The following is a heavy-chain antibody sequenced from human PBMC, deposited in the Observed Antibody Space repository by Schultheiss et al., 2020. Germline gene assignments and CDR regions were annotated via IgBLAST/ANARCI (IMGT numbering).Heavy chain of an antibody. CDR2: IYYSGST. V-gene: IGHV4-59*01. CDR1: GGSISSYY. CDR3: ARDNIAVDGTLDY. D-gene: IGHD6-19*01. Sequence: SETLSLTCTVSGGSISSYYWSWIRQPPGNGLEWIGYIYYSGSTNYNPSLKSRVTISVDTSKNQFSLKLISVTAADTAVYYCARDNIAVDGTLDYWGQGTLVTVSS. J-gene: IGHJ4*02.